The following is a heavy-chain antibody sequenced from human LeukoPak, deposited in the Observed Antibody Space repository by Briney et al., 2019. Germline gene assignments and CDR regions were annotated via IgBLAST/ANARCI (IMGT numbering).Heavy chain of an antibody. J-gene: IGHJ5*02. CDR3: ARVVVAATPFGWFDP. D-gene: IGHD2-15*01. V-gene: IGHV1-18*01. CDR2: ISAYNGNT. Sequence: ASVKVSCKASGYTFTSYAMNWVRQAPGQGLEWMGWISAYNGNTNYAQKLQGRVTMTTDTSTSTAYMELRSLRSDDTAVYYCARVVVAATPFGWFDPWGQGTLVTVSS. CDR1: GYTFTSYA.